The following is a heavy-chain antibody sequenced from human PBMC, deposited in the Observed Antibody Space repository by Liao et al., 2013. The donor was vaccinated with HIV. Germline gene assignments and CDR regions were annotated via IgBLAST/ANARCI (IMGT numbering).Heavy chain of an antibody. CDR2: INHSGST. Sequence: QVRLQQWGAGLLKPSETLSLTCAVYGGSFSGYYWSWIRQPPGKGLEWIGEINHSGSTNYNPSLKSRVTISVDTSKNQFSLKLSSVTAADTAVYYCARGVRVGATDFYMDVWGKGTTVTVSS. D-gene: IGHD1-26*01. J-gene: IGHJ6*03. CDR3: ARGVRVGATDFYMDV. V-gene: IGHV4-34*01. CDR1: GGSFSGYY.